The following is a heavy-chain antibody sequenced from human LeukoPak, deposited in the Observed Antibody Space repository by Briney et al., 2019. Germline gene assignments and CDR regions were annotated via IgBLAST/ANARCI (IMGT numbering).Heavy chain of an antibody. Sequence: RGSLRLSCAASGFTFSSYEMNWVRQAPGKGLEWVSYISSSGSTIYYADSVKGRFTISRDNAKNSLYLQMNSLRAEDTAVYYCAGLGITMIGGVWGKGTTVTISS. J-gene: IGHJ6*04. D-gene: IGHD3-10*02. CDR3: AGLGITMIGGV. CDR2: ISSSGSTI. V-gene: IGHV3-48*03. CDR1: GFTFSSYE.